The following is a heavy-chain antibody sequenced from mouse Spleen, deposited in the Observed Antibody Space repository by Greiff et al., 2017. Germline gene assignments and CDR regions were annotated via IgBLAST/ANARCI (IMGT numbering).Heavy chain of an antibody. J-gene: IGHJ2*01. CDR1: GYTFTSYW. CDR2: IHPNSGST. CDR3: ARSPLYGNYDY. V-gene: IGHV1-64*01. Sequence: QVQLQQPGAELVKPGASVKLSCKASGYTFTSYWMHWVKQRPGQGLEWIGMIHPNSGSTNYNEKFKSKATLTVDKSSSTAYMQLSSLTSEDSAVYYCARSPLYGNYDYWGQGTTLTVSS. D-gene: IGHD2-1*01.